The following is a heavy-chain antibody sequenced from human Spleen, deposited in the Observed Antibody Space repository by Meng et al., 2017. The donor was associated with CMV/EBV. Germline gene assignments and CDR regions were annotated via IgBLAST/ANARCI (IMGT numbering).Heavy chain of an antibody. D-gene: IGHD3-22*01. J-gene: IGHJ1*01. CDR1: GDSISSSSYY. V-gene: IGHV4-39*01. CDR2: IYYSGST. Sequence: GSLRLSCTVSGDSISSSSYYWGWIRQPPGKGLEWIGTIYYSGSTYYNPSLKSRVTISVDTSKNQFSLKLSSVTATDTAVYYCARPAGDSSGNEYFQHWGQGTLVTVSS. CDR3: ARPAGDSSGNEYFQH.